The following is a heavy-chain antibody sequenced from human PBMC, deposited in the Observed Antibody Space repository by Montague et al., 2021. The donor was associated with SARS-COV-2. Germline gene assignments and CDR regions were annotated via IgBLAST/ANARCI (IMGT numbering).Heavy chain of an antibody. CDR2: THYSGST. CDR3: ARGRGFDWLGLDAYYFDY. J-gene: IGHJ4*02. D-gene: IGHD3-9*01. Sequence: SETLSLTCSVSGGSISGYYWTWIRQPPGKGLEWIGCTHYSGSTDYNPSLKSRVTISVDTSRTQFSLRLTSMSAADTAVYYCARGRGFDWLGLDAYYFDYWGQGALVAVSS. CDR1: GGSISGYY. V-gene: IGHV4-59*01.